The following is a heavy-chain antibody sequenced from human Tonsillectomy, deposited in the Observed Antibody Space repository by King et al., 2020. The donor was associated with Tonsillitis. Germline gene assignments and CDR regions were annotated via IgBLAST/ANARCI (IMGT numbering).Heavy chain of an antibody. CDR3: AREGGTYYDFWSGKPNWFDP. Sequence: QLQESGPGLVKPSETLSLTRTVSGGSISSYYWSWIRQPAGKGLEWIGRIYTSGSTNYNPSLKSRVTMSVDTSKNQFSLKLGPVTAADTAVYYCAREGGTYYDFWSGKPNWFDPWGQGTLVTVSS. V-gene: IGHV4-4*07. CDR2: IYTSGST. D-gene: IGHD3-3*01. J-gene: IGHJ5*02. CDR1: GGSISSYY.